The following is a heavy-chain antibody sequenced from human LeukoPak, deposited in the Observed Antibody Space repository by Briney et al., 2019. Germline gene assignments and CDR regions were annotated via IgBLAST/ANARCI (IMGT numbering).Heavy chain of an antibody. Sequence: PGGSLRLSCAASGFTFSSYSMNWVRQAPGKGLEWVSSISSSSSYIYYADSVKGRFTISRDNAKNSLYLQMNSLRAEDTAVYYCAREVCSGTEGVAFDIWGQGTMVTVSS. CDR3: AREVCSGTEGVAFDI. CDR2: ISSSSSYI. CDR1: GFTFSSYS. D-gene: IGHD3-10*02. J-gene: IGHJ3*02. V-gene: IGHV3-21*01.